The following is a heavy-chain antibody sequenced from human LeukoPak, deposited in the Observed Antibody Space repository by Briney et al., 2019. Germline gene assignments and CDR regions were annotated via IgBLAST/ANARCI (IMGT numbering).Heavy chain of an antibody. D-gene: IGHD2-2*01. CDR3: ASLLGYCSSTSCYRTTEMDY. V-gene: IGHV3-30-3*01. Sequence: GGSLRLSCAASGFTFSSYAMHWVRQAPGKGLEWVAVISYDGSNKYYADSVKGRFTISRDNSKNTLHLQMNSLRAEDTAVYYCASLLGYCSSTSCYRTTEMDYWGQGTLVTVSS. J-gene: IGHJ4*02. CDR1: GFTFSSYA. CDR2: ISYDGSNK.